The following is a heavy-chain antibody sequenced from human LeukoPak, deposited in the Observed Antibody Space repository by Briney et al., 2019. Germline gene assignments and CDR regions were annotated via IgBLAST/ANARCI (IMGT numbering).Heavy chain of an antibody. V-gene: IGHV3-7*03. J-gene: IGHJ4*02. D-gene: IGHD5-24*01. Sequence: GGSLRLSCTASGLTLSNYWMIWVRQAPGKGLQWVAKIKQDGSEKYYVDSVKGRFTISRDHAENSLYLQMNSLRVEDTAVYYCASAVEMATLSYWGQGTLVTVSS. CDR3: ASAVEMATLSY. CDR1: GLTLSNYW. CDR2: IKQDGSEK.